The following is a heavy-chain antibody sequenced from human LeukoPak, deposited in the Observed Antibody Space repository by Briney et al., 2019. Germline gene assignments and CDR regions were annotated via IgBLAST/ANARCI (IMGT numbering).Heavy chain of an antibody. D-gene: IGHD6-19*01. V-gene: IGHV4-59*01. Sequence: SETLSLTCTVSGGCISSYYWSWIRQPPGKGLEWIGYIYYSGSTNYNPSLKSRVTISVDTSKNQFSLKLGSVTAADTAVYYCARAIAVAEATWGQGTLVTVSS. CDR2: IYYSGST. J-gene: IGHJ4*02. CDR1: GGCISSYY. CDR3: ARAIAVAEAT.